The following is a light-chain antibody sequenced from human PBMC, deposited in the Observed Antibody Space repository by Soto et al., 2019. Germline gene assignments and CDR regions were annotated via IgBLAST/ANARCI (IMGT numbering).Light chain of an antibody. Sequence: NFMLTQPHSVSESPGKTVIISCTRSSGSIASNYVQWYQQRPGVAPTLVFYEDNERPSGFPDRFSGSIDSSSNSASLTISGMKTDDEADYYCQSYHSGNVVFGGGTKVTVL. CDR1: SGSIASNY. J-gene: IGLJ2*01. CDR2: EDN. V-gene: IGLV6-57*04. CDR3: QSYHSGNVV.